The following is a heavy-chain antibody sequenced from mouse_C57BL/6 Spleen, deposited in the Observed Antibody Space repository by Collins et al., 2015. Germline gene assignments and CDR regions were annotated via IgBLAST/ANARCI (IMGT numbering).Heavy chain of an antibody. J-gene: IGHJ2*01. Sequence: EVKLVESEGGLVQPGSSMKLSCTASGFTFSDYYMAWVRQVPEKGLEWVANINYDGSSTYYLDSLKSRFIISRDNAKNILYLQMSSLKSEDTATYYCARGDWGDYWGQGTTLTVSS. CDR1: GFTFSDYY. D-gene: IGHD4-1*01. V-gene: IGHV5-16*01. CDR2: INYDGSST. CDR3: ARGDWGDY.